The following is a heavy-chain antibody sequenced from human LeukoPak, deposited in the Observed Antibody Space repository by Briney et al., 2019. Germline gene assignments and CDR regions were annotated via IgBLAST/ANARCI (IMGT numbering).Heavy chain of an antibody. V-gene: IGHV4-59*01. CDR2: IYYSGST. CDR1: GGSLSGYY. Sequence: SETLSLTCAVSGGSLSGYYWTWIRQPPGKGLEWIGYIYYSGSTNYNPSLKSRVTISVDTSKNQFSLKLSSVTAADTAVYYCARVGWDSSSWYNRLYYYYYYMDVWGKGTTVTVSS. CDR3: ARVGWDSSSWYNRLYYYYYYMDV. D-gene: IGHD6-13*01. J-gene: IGHJ6*03.